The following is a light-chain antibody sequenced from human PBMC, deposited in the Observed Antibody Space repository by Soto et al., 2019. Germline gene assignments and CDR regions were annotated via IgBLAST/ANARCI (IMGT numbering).Light chain of an antibody. V-gene: IGKV3-15*01. CDR2: RAS. CDR1: QSVSSN. CDR3: QQHNNWPLT. Sequence: EVVMTQSPATLSVSPGERATLSCRASQSVSSNLAWYQQKVGQAPRLLIYRASTRATGIPARFSGSGSGTDFTLTISSVQSEDFAVYYCQQHNNWPLTFGGGTKVEIK. J-gene: IGKJ4*01.